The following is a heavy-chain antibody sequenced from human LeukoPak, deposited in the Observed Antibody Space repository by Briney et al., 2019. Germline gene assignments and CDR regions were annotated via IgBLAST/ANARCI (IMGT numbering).Heavy chain of an antibody. CDR1: SGSISSYY. CDR2: IHYSGST. Sequence: SETLSLTCTVSSGSISSYYWNWIRQPPGKGLEWIGYIHYSGSTNYNPSLKSRVTISVETSKNQFSLKLASVTAADTAVYYCARGLGPSAMFDPWGQGTLVIVSS. V-gene: IGHV4-59*01. CDR3: ARGLGPSAMFDP. J-gene: IGHJ5*02. D-gene: IGHD6-6*01.